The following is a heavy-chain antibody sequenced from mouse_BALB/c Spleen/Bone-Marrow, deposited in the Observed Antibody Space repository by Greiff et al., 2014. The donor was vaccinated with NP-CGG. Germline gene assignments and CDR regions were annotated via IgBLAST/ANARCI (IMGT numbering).Heavy chain of an antibody. Sequence: QVHVKQSGPELVKPGASVRMSCKASGYTFTRYYIQWMKQRPGQGLEWIGWIYPGNVNTKHNEKFKGKATPTADKSSSTAYMQLSSLTSEDSAVYFCAMWLRRDYYAMDYWGQGTSVTVSS. J-gene: IGHJ4*01. D-gene: IGHD2-2*01. CDR3: AMWLRRDYYAMDY. CDR2: IYPGNVNT. V-gene: IGHV1S56*01. CDR1: GYTFTRYY.